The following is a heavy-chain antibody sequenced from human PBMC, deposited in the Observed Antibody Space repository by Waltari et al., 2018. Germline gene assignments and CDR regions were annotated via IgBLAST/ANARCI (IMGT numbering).Heavy chain of an antibody. CDR2: IYYRGST. Sequence: QVQLQESGPGLVKPSETLSLTCTVSGGSISSFSWSWIRQPPGKGLAWIVYIYYRGSTNYNPSLKSRVTISIDTSKNQFSLKLSSVTAADTAVYYCARGYGSGSYDYYYYMDVWGKGTTVTVSS. V-gene: IGHV4-59*01. D-gene: IGHD3-10*01. J-gene: IGHJ6*03. CDR1: GGSISSFS. CDR3: ARGYGSGSYDYYYYMDV.